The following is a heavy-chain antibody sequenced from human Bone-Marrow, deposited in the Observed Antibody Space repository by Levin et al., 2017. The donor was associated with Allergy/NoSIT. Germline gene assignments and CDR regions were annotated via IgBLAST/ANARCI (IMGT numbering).Heavy chain of an antibody. J-gene: IGHJ4*02. Sequence: SQTLSLPCTVSRGSIRNYYWNWIRQPPGKGLEWIGYISYTEGTNYSPALKSRVTISVDTSENQFSLRLTSVTAADTAVYYCARGEYSTSEIDFWGQGILITVSS. D-gene: IGHD6-6*01. CDR3: ARGEYSTSEIDF. V-gene: IGHV4-59*01. CDR2: ISYTEGT. CDR1: RGSIRNYY.